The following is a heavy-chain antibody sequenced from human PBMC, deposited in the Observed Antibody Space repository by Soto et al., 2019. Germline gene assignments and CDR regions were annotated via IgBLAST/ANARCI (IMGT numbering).Heavy chain of an antibody. CDR3: AREGGVVVAAKAENAFDI. D-gene: IGHD2-15*01. CDR2: ISSSGSTI. Sequence: QVQLVESGGGLVKPGGSLRLSCAASGFTFSDYYMSWIRQAPGKGLEWVSYISSSGSTIYYADSVKGRFTISRDNAKNSLYVQKNSLGAEDTAVYYCAREGGVVVAAKAENAFDIWGQGTMVTVSS. V-gene: IGHV3-11*01. CDR1: GFTFSDYY. J-gene: IGHJ3*02.